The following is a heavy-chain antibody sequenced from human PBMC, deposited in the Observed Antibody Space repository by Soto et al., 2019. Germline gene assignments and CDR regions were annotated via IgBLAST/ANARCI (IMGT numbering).Heavy chain of an antibody. CDR3: ARVRSWSVTVYLSEYYYYGMGV. D-gene: IGHD2-8*01. Sequence: ASVKVSCKASGYTFTSYGISWVRQAPGQGLEWMGWISGYNGNTNLAQKLQGRVTMTKDTSTSTVYMELSSLRSEDTAVYYCARVRSWSVTVYLSEYYYYGMGVWGQGTTVTVSS. V-gene: IGHV1-18*01. CDR2: ISGYNGNT. CDR1: GYTFTSYG. J-gene: IGHJ6*02.